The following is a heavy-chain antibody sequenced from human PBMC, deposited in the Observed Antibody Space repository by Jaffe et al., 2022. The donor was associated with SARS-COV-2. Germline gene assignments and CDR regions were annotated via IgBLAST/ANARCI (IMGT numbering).Heavy chain of an antibody. D-gene: IGHD6-19*01. Sequence: QVQLQQWGAGLLKPSETLSLTCVVYGGSFSGYYWSWIRQPPGKGLEWIGEINHSGSTNYNPSLKSRVTISVDTSKNQFSLKLSSVTAADTAVYYCASYSSAILTGYNWFDPWGQGTLVTVSS. CDR3: ASYSSAILTGYNWFDP. J-gene: IGHJ5*02. V-gene: IGHV4-34*01. CDR1: GGSFSGYY. CDR2: INHSGST.